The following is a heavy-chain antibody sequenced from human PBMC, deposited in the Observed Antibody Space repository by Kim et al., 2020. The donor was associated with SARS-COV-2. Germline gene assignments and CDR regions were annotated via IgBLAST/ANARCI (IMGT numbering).Heavy chain of an antibody. V-gene: IGHV4-34*01. Sequence: SETLSLTCAVYGGSFSDYYWSWIRQPPGKGLEWIGEIKHSGSTNYNQSLKRRVTISVDTSKNKFSLKLSSVTAADTAVYYCARAPQVYDSSGYYYVELLDYWGQGPLFTVS. CDR1: GGSFSDYY. CDR2: IKHSGST. D-gene: IGHD3-22*01. CDR3: ARAPQVYDSSGYYYVELLDY. J-gene: IGHJ4*02.